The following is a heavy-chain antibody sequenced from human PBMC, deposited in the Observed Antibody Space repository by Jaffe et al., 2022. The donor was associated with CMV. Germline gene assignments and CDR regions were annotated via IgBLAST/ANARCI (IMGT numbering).Heavy chain of an antibody. Sequence: QVQLQESGPGLVKPSETLSLTCTVSGGSIGSYYWGWIRQPPGKGLEWIGYVSYSGRTNYNPSLKSRVTISVDTSKNHFSLKLSSVTAADTAIYYCARDLNDWAHDYWGQGTLVTVSS. CDR3: ARDLNDWAHDY. D-gene: IGHD1-1*01. J-gene: IGHJ4*02. V-gene: IGHV4-59*01. CDR1: GGSIGSYY. CDR2: VSYSGRT.